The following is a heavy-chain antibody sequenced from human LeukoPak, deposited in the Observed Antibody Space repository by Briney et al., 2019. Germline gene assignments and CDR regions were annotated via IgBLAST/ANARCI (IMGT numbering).Heavy chain of an antibody. D-gene: IGHD3-3*01. Sequence: GGSLRLSCAASGFTFSSYAMSWVRQAPGKGLEWVSAISGSGGSTYYADSVKGRFTISRDNSKNTLYLQMKSLRAEDTAVYYCAKGNDFWSGCYFDYWGQGTLVTVSS. CDR1: GFTFSSYA. CDR2: ISGSGGST. J-gene: IGHJ4*02. CDR3: AKGNDFWSGCYFDY. V-gene: IGHV3-23*01.